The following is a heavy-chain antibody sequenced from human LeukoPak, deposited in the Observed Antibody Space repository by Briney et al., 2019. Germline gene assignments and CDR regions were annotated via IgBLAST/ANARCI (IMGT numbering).Heavy chain of an antibody. Sequence: GGSLRLSCAASGFTSSSYWMHWVRQAPGKGLVWVSHINGDGSSTGYADSVKGRVTISRDNAKNTLYLQINSLTAEDSAVYYCARDRSYNLDYWGQGTLVTVSS. CDR3: ARDRSYNLDY. D-gene: IGHD5-24*01. J-gene: IGHJ4*02. CDR2: INGDGSST. CDR1: GFTSSSYW. V-gene: IGHV3-74*01.